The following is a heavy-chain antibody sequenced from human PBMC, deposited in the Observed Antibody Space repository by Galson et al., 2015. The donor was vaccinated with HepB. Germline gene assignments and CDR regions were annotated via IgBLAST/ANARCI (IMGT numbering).Heavy chain of an antibody. CDR1: GYSFSTSS. CDR2: INTGNGYT. V-gene: IGHV1-3*04. CDR3: ARDRALDYDFPDAADI. J-gene: IGHJ3*02. D-gene: IGHD3-22*01. Sequence: SVKVSCKAFGYSFSTSSMHWVRQAPGQGLEWVGWINTGNGYTKYSQKLEGRVTITRDTSATTAYMELRSLRSEDTAMYYCARDRALDYDFPDAADIWGQGTLVTVSS.